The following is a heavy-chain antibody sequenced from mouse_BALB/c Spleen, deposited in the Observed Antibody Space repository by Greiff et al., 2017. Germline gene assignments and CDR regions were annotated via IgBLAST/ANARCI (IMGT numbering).Heavy chain of an antibody. J-gene: IGHJ3*01. CDR3: ARHDDYEAWFAY. V-gene: IGHV5-6-2*01. CDR2: INSNGGST. D-gene: IGHD2-4*01. CDR1: GFTFSSYY. Sequence: EVMLVESGGGLVKPGGSLKLSCAASGFTFSSYYMSWVRQTPEKRLELVAAINSNGGSTYYPDTVKGRFTISRDNAKNTLYLQMSSLKSEDTALYYCARHDDYEAWFAYWGQGTLVTVSA.